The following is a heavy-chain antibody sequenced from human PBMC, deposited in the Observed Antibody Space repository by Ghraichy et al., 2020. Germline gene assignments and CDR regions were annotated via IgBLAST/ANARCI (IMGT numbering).Heavy chain of an antibody. J-gene: IGHJ4*02. D-gene: IGHD2-2*01. CDR1: GFTFSSYA. CDR3: AKTYLWYQYYFDY. V-gene: IGHV3-23*01. Sequence: LTCAASGFTFSSYAMSWVRQAPGKGLEWVSAISGSGGSTYYADSVKGRFTISRDNSKNTLYLQMNSLRAEDTAVYYCAKTYLWYQYYFDYWGQGTLVTVSS. CDR2: ISGSGGST.